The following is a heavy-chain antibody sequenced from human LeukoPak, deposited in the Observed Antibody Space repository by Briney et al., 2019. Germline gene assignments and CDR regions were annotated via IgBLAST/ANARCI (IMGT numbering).Heavy chain of an antibody. D-gene: IGHD2-8*01. Sequence: GGSLRLSCAASGFTFSSYAMTWVRQAPGKGLEWVSVITGSGGSTDYADSVKGRFTISRDNSKNTLYLQMNSLRAEDTAEYYCAKDHCTNGVCYMVYWGQGTLVTVSS. CDR1: GFTFSSYA. CDR3: AKDHCTNGVCYMVY. CDR2: ITGSGGST. J-gene: IGHJ4*02. V-gene: IGHV3-23*01.